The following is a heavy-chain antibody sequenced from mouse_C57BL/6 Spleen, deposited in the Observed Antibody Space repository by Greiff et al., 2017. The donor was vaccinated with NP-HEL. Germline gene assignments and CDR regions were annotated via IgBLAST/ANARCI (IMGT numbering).Heavy chain of an antibody. D-gene: IGHD2-10*01. CDR3: ARETYYGNYVWFAY. V-gene: IGHV1-84*01. J-gene: IGHJ3*01. CDR2: IYPGSGNT. Sequence: QVHVKQSGPELVKPGASVKISCKASGYTFTDYYINWVKQRPGQGLEWIGWIYPGSGNTKYNEKFKGKATLTVDTSSSTAYMQLSSLTSEDSAVYFCARETYYGNYVWFAYWGQGTLVTVSA. CDR1: GYTFTDYY.